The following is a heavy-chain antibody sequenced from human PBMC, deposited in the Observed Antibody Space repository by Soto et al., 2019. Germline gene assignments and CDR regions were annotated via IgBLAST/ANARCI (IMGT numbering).Heavy chain of an antibody. J-gene: IGHJ5*02. V-gene: IGHV1-24*01. CDR1: GYSLTGLS. D-gene: IGHD2-15*01. Sequence: ASVKVSCKVSGYSLTGLSMHWVRQAPGKGLEWMGGFDPEDGETIYAQKFQGRVTMTEDTSTDTAYMELSSLRSEDTAVYYCATIQGYCSGGSCYWLDPWGQGTLVTVSS. CDR2: FDPEDGET. CDR3: ATIQGYCSGGSCYWLDP.